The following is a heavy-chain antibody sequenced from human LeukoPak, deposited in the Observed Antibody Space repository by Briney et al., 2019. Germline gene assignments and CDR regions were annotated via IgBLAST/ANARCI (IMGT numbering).Heavy chain of an antibody. CDR1: GFSVSSNY. Sequence: SGGSLRPSCAASGFSVSSNYMSWVRQAPGKGLEWVSVIYSGDRTYYADSVKGRFTISRDSSKNTLYLQMNNLRVEDTAVYYCERVSMSQYWGQGTLVTVSS. CDR2: IYSGDRT. J-gene: IGHJ4*02. V-gene: IGHV3-53*01. D-gene: IGHD2-8*01. CDR3: ERVSMSQY.